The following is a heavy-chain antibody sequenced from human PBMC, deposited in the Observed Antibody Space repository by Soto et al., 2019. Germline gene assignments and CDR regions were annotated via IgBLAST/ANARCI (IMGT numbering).Heavy chain of an antibody. Sequence: QVQLVQSGAEVKKPGSSVKVSCKASGGTFSSYTISWVRQAPGQGLEWMGRIIPILGIANYAQKFQGRVTITADKSKSTAYLELSSLRSEDTAVYYCARGKVRPNTYLAAAEDWGQGTLVTVSS. CDR3: ARGKVRPNTYLAAAED. CDR2: IIPILGIA. D-gene: IGHD6-13*01. J-gene: IGHJ4*02. V-gene: IGHV1-69*02. CDR1: GGTFSSYT.